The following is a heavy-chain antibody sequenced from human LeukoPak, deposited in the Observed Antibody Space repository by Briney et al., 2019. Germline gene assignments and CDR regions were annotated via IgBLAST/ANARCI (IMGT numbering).Heavy chain of an antibody. J-gene: IGHJ4*02. D-gene: IGHD3-22*01. V-gene: IGHV1-69*13. CDR3: ARSMYYYDSSGYQGGFDY. CDR2: IIPIFGTA. CDR1: GGTFSSYA. Sequence: VASVKVSCTASGGTFSSYAISWVRQAPGQGLEWMGGIIPIFGTANYAQKFQGRVTITADESTSTAYMELSSLRSEDTAVYYCARSMYYYDSSGYQGGFDYWGQGTLVTVSS.